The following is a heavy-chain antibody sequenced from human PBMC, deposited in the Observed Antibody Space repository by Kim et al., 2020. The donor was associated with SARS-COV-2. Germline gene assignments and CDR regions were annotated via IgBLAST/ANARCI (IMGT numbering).Heavy chain of an antibody. V-gene: IGHV3-74*01. CDR1: KFTFSNFW. J-gene: IGHJ4*02. Sequence: GGSLRLSCAASKFTFSNFWMHWVRQAPGKGLEWVSCLNPDGSSTTNADSVKGRFTISRDNAKNTLFLQMNSLRAEDTAVYYCTRGNSRGSLLSFDYWGQGTLVTVSS. CDR2: LNPDGSST. CDR3: TRGNSRGSLLSFDY. D-gene: IGHD3-10*01.